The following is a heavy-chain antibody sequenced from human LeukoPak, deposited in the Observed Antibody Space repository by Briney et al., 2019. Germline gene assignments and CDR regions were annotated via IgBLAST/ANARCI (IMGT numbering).Heavy chain of an antibody. CDR2: IKQDGSEA. Sequence: TGGSLRLSCAASGFTFSSYWMTWVRQAPGKGLEWVANIKQDGSEAYYVDSVKGRFTVSRDNAKNSLYLQMNSLRAEDTAVYYCARVQALTMIALYFDYWGQGTLVTVSS. V-gene: IGHV3-7*01. J-gene: IGHJ4*02. CDR3: ARVQALTMIALYFDY. D-gene: IGHD3-22*01. CDR1: GFTFSSYW.